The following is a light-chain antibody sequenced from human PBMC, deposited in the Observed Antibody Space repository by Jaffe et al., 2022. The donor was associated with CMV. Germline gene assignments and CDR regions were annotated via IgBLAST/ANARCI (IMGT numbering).Light chain of an antibody. CDR1: QSVSRR. CDR2: DAS. CDR3: QQRSDWPPYT. V-gene: IGKV3-11*01. Sequence: EIVLTQSPATLSLSPGERATLSCRASQSVSRRLAWYQQKPGQAPRVLIYDASNRATGIPARFSGSGSGTDFTLTISNLEPEDFAVYYCQQRSDWPPYTFGQGTKLEIK. J-gene: IGKJ2*01.